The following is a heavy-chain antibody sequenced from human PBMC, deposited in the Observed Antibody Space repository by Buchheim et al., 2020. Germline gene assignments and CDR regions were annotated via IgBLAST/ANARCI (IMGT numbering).Heavy chain of an antibody. CDR1: GFTFSTYA. CDR3: ARDIDSNHYYYYYMDV. V-gene: IGHV3-48*02. J-gene: IGHJ6*03. Sequence: EVQLLESGGGLVQPGGSLRLSCAASGFTFSTYAMSWVRQAPGKGLEWVSYISRSSSTIYYAASVKGRFTTPRANAKTSLYLQMNSLRDEDTAVYYCARDIDSNHYYYYYMDVWGKGTT. D-gene: IGHD4-11*01. CDR2: ISRSSSTI.